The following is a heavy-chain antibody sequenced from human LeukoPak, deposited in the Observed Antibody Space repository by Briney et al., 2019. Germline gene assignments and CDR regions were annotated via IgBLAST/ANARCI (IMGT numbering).Heavy chain of an antibody. J-gene: IGHJ4*02. CDR3: AKDGVAQPFDY. Sequence: GGSLRLSCAASGFTFSSYVMHWVRQAPGKGLEWVAVISYDGSNKYYADSVKGRFTISRDNSKNTLYLQMNSLRAEDTAVYYCAKDGVAQPFDYWGQGSLVTVSS. V-gene: IGHV3-30*18. D-gene: IGHD2-15*01. CDR1: GFTFSSYV. CDR2: ISYDGSNK.